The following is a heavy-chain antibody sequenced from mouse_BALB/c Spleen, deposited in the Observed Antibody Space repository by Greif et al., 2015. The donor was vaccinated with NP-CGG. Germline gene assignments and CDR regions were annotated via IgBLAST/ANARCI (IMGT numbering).Heavy chain of an antibody. J-gene: IGHJ1*01. V-gene: IGHV5-6*02. CDR1: GFTFSSYG. Sequence: DVMLVESGGDLVKPGGSLKLSCAASGFTFSSYGMSWVRQTPDKRLEWVATISSGGSYTYYPDSVKGRFTIPRDNAKNTLYLQMSSLKSEDTAMYYCATMITTDWYFDVWGAGTTVTVSS. D-gene: IGHD2-4*01. CDR3: ATMITTDWYFDV. CDR2: ISSGGSYT.